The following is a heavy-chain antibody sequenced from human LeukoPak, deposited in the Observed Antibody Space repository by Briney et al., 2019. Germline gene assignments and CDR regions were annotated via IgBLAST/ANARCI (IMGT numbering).Heavy chain of an antibody. CDR2: IKGDGGEK. CDR1: GFTFSGYW. V-gene: IGHV3-7*02. J-gene: IGHJ4*02. Sequence: PGGSLRLSRAASGFTFSGYWMNWVRQAPGKGLEWVANIKGDGGEKDYVDSVKGRFTISRHNSKNSLYLEMNSLRAEDTAVYYCAKNYYDSSGYWAFDYWGQGTLVTVSS. CDR3: AKNYYDSSGYWAFDY. D-gene: IGHD3-22*01.